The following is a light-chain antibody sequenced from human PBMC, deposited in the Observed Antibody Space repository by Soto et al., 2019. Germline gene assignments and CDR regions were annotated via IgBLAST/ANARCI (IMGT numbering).Light chain of an antibody. J-gene: IGKJ1*01. V-gene: IGKV3-15*01. CDR1: QSVATN. CDR2: GAS. Sequence: EAVLTQSPATLSVSPGERATLSCRASQSVATNLAWYQQRPGQAPRLLICGASKRAVGLPARFSGSGSGTEFTLTITSLQSEDFAVYYCQQYNNWPQTFGQGTKVDIK. CDR3: QQYNNWPQT.